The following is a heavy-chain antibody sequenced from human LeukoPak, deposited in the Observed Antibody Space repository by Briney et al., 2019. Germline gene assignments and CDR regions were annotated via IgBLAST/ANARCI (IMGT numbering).Heavy chain of an antibody. J-gene: IGHJ6*03. CDR1: GFTFSTSA. D-gene: IGHD3-10*01. CDR3: ASGSGSYRTPYYYMDV. CDR2: ISASGGST. V-gene: IGHV3-23*01. Sequence: GGSLRLSCAASGFTFSTSAMTWVRQAPGKGLEWVSGISASGGSTYYADSVKGRFTISRDNSKNTLYLQVNSLRAEDTAIYYCASGSGSYRTPYYYMDVWGTGTTVTVSS.